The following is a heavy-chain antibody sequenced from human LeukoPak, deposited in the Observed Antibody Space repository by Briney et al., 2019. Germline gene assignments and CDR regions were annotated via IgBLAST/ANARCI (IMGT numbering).Heavy chain of an antibody. CDR1: GGSISSYY. D-gene: IGHD3-3*01. Sequence: PSETLSLTCTVSGGSISSYYWSWIRQPPGKGLEWIGYIYYSGSTNYNPPLKSRVTISVDTSKNQFSLKLSSVTAADTAVYYCARLSLWSGYYYGMDVWGQGTTVTVSS. CDR2: IYYSGST. V-gene: IGHV4-59*01. CDR3: ARLSLWSGYYYGMDV. J-gene: IGHJ6*02.